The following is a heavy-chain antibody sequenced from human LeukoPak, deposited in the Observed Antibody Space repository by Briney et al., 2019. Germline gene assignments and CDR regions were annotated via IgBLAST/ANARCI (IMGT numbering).Heavy chain of an antibody. J-gene: IGHJ4*02. V-gene: IGHV4-59*01. Sequence: SETLSLTCTVSGGSISSYFWSWIRQPPGKGLEWIGYIYYSGSTNYNPSLKSRVTISVDTSKNQFSLKLSSVTAADTAVYYCARSSYYYDSSGYYSLRFDYWGQGTLVTVSS. D-gene: IGHD3-22*01. CDR2: IYYSGST. CDR1: GGSISSYF. CDR3: ARSSYYYDSSGYYSLRFDY.